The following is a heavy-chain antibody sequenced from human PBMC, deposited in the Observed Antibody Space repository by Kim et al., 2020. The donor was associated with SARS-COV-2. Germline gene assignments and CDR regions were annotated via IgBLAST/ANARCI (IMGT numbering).Heavy chain of an antibody. V-gene: IGHV1-24*01. CDR3: ATGTDVDTAMGPFDY. Sequence: ASVKVSCKVSGYTLTELSMHWVRQAPGKGLEWMGGFDPEVGETIYAQKFQGGVTMTEDTSTDTAYMELSSLRSEDTGVYYCATGTDVDTAMGPFDYWGQGTLVTVSS. J-gene: IGHJ4*02. CDR1: GYTLTELS. D-gene: IGHD5-18*01. CDR2: FDPEVGET.